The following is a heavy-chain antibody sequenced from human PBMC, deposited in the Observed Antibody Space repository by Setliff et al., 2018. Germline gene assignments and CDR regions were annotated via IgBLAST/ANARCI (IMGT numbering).Heavy chain of an antibody. V-gene: IGHV4-59*03. Sequence: SETLSLTCAVYGGSFSGYYWSWIRQPPGKGLEWIGYINYSGSTNYNPSLKSRLTISVDTSNNQFSLRLTSVTAADAAVYYCARQRGNSGFLDFWGQGALVTVSS. CDR1: GGSFSGYY. D-gene: IGHD5-12*01. CDR2: INYSGST. CDR3: ARQRGNSGFLDF. J-gene: IGHJ4*02.